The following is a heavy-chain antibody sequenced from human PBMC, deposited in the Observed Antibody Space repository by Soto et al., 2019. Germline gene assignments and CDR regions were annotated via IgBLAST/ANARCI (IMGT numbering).Heavy chain of an antibody. CDR3: AIDMSSGGSSA. Sequence: QVQLVESGGGVVQPGRSLRLSCAASGFTFSSYGMHWVRQAPGKGLEWVAVISYDGSNKYYADSVKGRFTISRDNSKNTLYLQINSLRAEDTAVYYCAIDMSSGGSSAWGQGTLITVSS. V-gene: IGHV3-30*03. CDR2: ISYDGSNK. D-gene: IGHD2-15*01. CDR1: GFTFSSYG. J-gene: IGHJ5*02.